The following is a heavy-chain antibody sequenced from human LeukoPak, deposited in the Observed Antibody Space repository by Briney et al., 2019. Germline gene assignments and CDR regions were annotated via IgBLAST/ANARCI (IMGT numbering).Heavy chain of an antibody. CDR1: GGSFSGYY. Sequence: SETLSLTCAVYGGSFSGYYWSWIRQPPGKGLEWIGEINHSGSTNYNPSLKSRVTISVDTSKNQFSLKLSSVTAADTAVYYCARGGVSRVFGYWGQGTLVTVSS. CDR2: INHSGST. J-gene: IGHJ4*02. CDR3: ARGGVSRVFGY. D-gene: IGHD6-13*01. V-gene: IGHV4-34*01.